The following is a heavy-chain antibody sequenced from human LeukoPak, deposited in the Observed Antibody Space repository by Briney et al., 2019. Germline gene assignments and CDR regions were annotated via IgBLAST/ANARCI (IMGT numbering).Heavy chain of an antibody. CDR1: GYTFTSYG. D-gene: IGHD3-3*01. CDR2: ISAYNGNT. Sequence: GASVKVSCKASGYTFTSYGISWVRQAPGQGLEWMRWISAYNGNTNYAQKLQGRVTMTTDTSTSTAHRELRSLRSDDTAVYYCARDRPESEWLLDYYYMDVWGKGTTVTVSS. V-gene: IGHV1-18*01. CDR3: ARDRPESEWLLDYYYMDV. J-gene: IGHJ6*03.